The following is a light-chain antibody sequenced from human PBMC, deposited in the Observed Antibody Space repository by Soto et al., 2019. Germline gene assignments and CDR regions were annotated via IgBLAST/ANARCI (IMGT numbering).Light chain of an antibody. CDR2: EGS. CDR3: CSYAASSVL. Sequence: QSALTQPASVSGSPGQSITISCTGTSSDVGSYNLVSWYQQHPGKAPKLMIYEGSKRPSGVSNRFSGSKSGNTAYLTVSGLPAEDEDDYYCCSYAASSVLFGGGTKLTVL. J-gene: IGLJ2*01. V-gene: IGLV2-23*01. CDR1: SSDVGSYNL.